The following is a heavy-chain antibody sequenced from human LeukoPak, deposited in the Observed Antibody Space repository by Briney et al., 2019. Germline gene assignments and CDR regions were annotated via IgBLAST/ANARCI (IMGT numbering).Heavy chain of an antibody. CDR1: GFTLSSYN. Sequence: GGSLRLSCAASGFTLSSYNMKWVRQAPGKGLEWVSSISWRSSDIEYADSVKGRFTISRDNAKQLLYLQMSSLRAEDTAIYYCARVYSNSWYSGYLYMDVWGKGTTVTVSS. CDR3: ARVYSNSWYSGYLYMDV. V-gene: IGHV3-21*01. CDR2: ISWRSSDI. D-gene: IGHD4-11*01. J-gene: IGHJ6*03.